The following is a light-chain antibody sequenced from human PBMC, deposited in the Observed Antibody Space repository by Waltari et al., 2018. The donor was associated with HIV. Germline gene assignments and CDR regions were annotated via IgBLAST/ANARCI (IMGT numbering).Light chain of an antibody. J-gene: IGLJ2*01. V-gene: IGLV3-9*01. Sequence: SSDLTQPVSVSVALGQTASITCGGNNIGSYHVNWDKQRPGQAPFLVLYRDSNRASGIPDRFSGSNSRNTATLTSARAQVGDEGDFYCQVWDSSTVLFGGGTKLIVL. CDR2: RDS. CDR3: QVWDSSTVL. CDR1: NIGSYH.